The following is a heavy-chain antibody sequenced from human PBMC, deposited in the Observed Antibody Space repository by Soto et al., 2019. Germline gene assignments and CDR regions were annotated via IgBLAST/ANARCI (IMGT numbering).Heavy chain of an antibody. CDR1: GYSLTNIW. J-gene: IGHJ3*01. D-gene: IGHD6-19*01. CDR3: ASGGDASGHHAFDV. V-gene: IGHV5-10-1*01. CDR2: XDXXXFXN. Sequence: GEYLKISWKCSGYSLTNIWIHWVRQMPGNGMEWMXRXDXXXFXNXXXPXXXXHVTMYAEKSIHPAYLHWRSRKASDTAMYYCASGGDASGHHAFDVWGLGTMVTVSS.